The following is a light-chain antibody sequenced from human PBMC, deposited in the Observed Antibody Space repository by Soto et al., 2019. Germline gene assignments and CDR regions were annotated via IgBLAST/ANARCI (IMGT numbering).Light chain of an antibody. CDR2: HDT. CDR3: QAWDSSTVV. V-gene: IGLV3-1*01. J-gene: IGLJ2*01. CDR1: KLGDKY. Sequence: SYELTQPPSVSVSPGQTASITCSGDKLGDKYACWYQQKPGQSPVLVIYHDTRRPSGIPERFSGSNSGNTATLTISGTQAMDEADYYCQAWDSSTVVFGGRTKLTVL.